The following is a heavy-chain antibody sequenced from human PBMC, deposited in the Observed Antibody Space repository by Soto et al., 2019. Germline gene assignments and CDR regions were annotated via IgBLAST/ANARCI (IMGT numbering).Heavy chain of an antibody. CDR2: IYYSGST. Sequence: SETLSLTCTVSGGSISSSSYYWGWIRQPPGKGLEWIGSIYYSGSTYYNPSLKSRVTISVDTSKYQFSLKLSSVTAADTAVYYCAQQESRLTGSSSWFDPWGQGTLVTVSS. V-gene: IGHV4-39*01. CDR1: GGSISSSSYY. D-gene: IGHD3-9*01. J-gene: IGHJ5*02. CDR3: AQQESRLTGSSSWFDP.